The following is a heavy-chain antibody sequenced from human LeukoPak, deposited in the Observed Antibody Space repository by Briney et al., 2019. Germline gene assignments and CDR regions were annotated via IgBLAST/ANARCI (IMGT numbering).Heavy chain of an antibody. CDR3: ARADCSGGSCSFDY. Sequence: SETLSLTCTVSGGSISSYYWSWIRQPAGKGLEWIGRIYTSGSTNYNPSLKSRVTMSVDTSKNQFSLKLSSVTAADTAVYYCARADCSGGSCSFDYWGQGTLVTVSS. CDR2: IYTSGST. J-gene: IGHJ4*02. V-gene: IGHV4-4*07. D-gene: IGHD2-15*01. CDR1: GGSISSYY.